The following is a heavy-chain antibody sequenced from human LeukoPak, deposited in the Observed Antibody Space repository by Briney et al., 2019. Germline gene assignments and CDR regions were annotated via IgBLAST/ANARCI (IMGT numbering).Heavy chain of an antibody. CDR3: ARVSDSSGYAADY. CDR1: GFAFSSYA. CDR2: ISSSSSYI. J-gene: IGHJ4*02. D-gene: IGHD3-22*01. V-gene: IGHV3-21*01. Sequence: GGSLRLSCAASGFAFSSYAMSWVRQAPGKGLEWVSSISSSSSYIYYADSVKGRFTISRDNAKNSLYLQMNSLRAEDTAVYYCARVSDSSGYAADYWGQGTLVTVSS.